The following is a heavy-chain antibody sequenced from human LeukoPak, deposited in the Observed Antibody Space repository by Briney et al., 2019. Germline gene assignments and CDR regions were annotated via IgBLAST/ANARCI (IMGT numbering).Heavy chain of an antibody. D-gene: IGHD6-19*01. J-gene: IGHJ5*02. Sequence: SQTLSLTCTVSGGSISSGDYYWSWIRQPPGKGLEWIGYIYYSGSTYYNPSLKSRVTISVDTSKNQFSLKLSSVTAADTAVYYCARDGSVAGNWLDPWGQGTRVTVSS. V-gene: IGHV4-30-4*08. CDR3: ARDGSVAGNWLDP. CDR1: GGSISSGDYY. CDR2: IYYSGST.